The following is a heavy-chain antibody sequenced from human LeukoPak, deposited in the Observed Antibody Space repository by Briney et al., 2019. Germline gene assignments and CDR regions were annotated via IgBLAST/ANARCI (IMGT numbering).Heavy chain of an antibody. J-gene: IGHJ4*02. CDR1: GFTCSSYS. CDR2: ISSSSSYI. Sequence: GGSLRLSCAASGFTCSSYSMNWVRQAPGKGLEWVSSISSSSSYIYYADSVKGRFTISRDNAKNSLYLQMNSLRAEDTAVYYCATLWELRGFDYWGQGTLVTVSS. D-gene: IGHD1-26*01. CDR3: ATLWELRGFDY. V-gene: IGHV3-21*01.